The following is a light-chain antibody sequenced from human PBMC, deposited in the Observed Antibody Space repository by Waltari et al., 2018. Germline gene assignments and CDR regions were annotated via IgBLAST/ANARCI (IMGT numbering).Light chain of an antibody. J-gene: IGLJ3*02. Sequence: QSALTQPPSASGSPGQSVTISCTGTDGDLGTFNYVSWYQQHAGKAPKLVIYEVAKRPAGGSDRCSGSKSGNTASLTVAGLQSEDEAHYHCSSYGGRDTLLFGGGTYLTVL. CDR2: EVA. CDR1: DGDLGTFNY. CDR3: SSYGGRDTLL. V-gene: IGLV2-8*01.